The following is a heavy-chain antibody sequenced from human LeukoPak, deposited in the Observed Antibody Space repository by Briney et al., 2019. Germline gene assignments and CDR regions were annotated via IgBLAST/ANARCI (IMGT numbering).Heavy chain of an antibody. CDR2: ISAYNGNT. Sequence: ASVKVSCKASGYTFTSYGISWVRQAPGQGLEWMGWISAYNGNTNYAQKLQGRVTMTTDTSTSTAYMELRSLRSDDTAVYYCARDPDSSGYFSQHAFDIWGQGTMVTVSS. D-gene: IGHD3-22*01. V-gene: IGHV1-18*01. J-gene: IGHJ3*02. CDR1: GYTFTSYG. CDR3: ARDPDSSGYFSQHAFDI.